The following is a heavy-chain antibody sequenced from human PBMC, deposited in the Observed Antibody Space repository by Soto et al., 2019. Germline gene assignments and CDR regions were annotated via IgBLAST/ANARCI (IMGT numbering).Heavy chain of an antibody. CDR3: VKNSGWFNT. CDR1: GFTVSSIY. V-gene: IGHV3-53*01. CDR2: IYSGGST. Sequence: PVGSLRLSCVASGFTVSSIYMSWVRQAPGKGLEWVSVIYSGGSTFHADSVKGRFTVSRDNSNNTLYVQMNNLRADDTAVYYCVKNSGWFNTWGQGALVTVSS. J-gene: IGHJ5*02. D-gene: IGHD3-10*01.